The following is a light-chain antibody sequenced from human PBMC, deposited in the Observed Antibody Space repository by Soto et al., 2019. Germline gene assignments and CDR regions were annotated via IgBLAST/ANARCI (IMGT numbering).Light chain of an antibody. J-gene: IGKJ4*01. CDR2: AAS. CDR1: QSVSSNY. Sequence: EIVLTQSPGTLSLSPGERATLSCRASQSVSSNYLAWFQQKPGQAPRLLIYAASSRATGIPPRFSGSGSGTEFTLTIDRLQSADFAVYYCQQYDRWPVTFGGGTKVDIK. CDR3: QQYDRWPVT. V-gene: IGKV3-20*01.